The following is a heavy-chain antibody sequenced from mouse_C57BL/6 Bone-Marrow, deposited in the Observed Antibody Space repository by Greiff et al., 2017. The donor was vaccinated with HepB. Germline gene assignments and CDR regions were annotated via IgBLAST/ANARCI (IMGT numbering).Heavy chain of an antibody. Sequence: EVQVVESGGGLVKPGGSLKLSCAASGFTFSSYTMSWVRQTPEKRLEWVATISGGGGNTYYPDSVKGRFTISRDNAKNTLYLQMSSLRSEDTALYYCARRGGTTVPRYFDVWGTGTTVTVSS. D-gene: IGHD1-1*01. J-gene: IGHJ1*03. CDR2: ISGGGGNT. CDR3: ARRGGTTVPRYFDV. V-gene: IGHV5-9*01. CDR1: GFTFSSYT.